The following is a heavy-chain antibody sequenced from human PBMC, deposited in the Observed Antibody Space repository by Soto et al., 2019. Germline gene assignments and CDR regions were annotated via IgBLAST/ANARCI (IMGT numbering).Heavy chain of an antibody. J-gene: IGHJ6*03. D-gene: IGHD3-3*01. CDR2: IYYSGST. CDR1: GGSISSYY. Sequence: SETLSLTCTVSGGSISSYYWSWIRQPPGKGLEWIGYIYYSGSTNYNPSLKSRVTISVDTSKNQFSLKLSSVTAADTAVYYCARITIFEDQNYYYYMDVWGKGTTVTVSS. V-gene: IGHV4-59*08. CDR3: ARITIFEDQNYYYYMDV.